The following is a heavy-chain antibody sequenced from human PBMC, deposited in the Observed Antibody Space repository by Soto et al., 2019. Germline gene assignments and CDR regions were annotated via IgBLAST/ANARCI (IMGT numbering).Heavy chain of an antibody. D-gene: IGHD6-19*01. CDR2: IKQDGSEK. J-gene: IGHJ4*02. CDR1: GFTFSSYW. CDR3: AKESRQWLLSGFDY. V-gene: IGHV3-7*05. Sequence: PGGSLRLSCAASGFTFSSYWMSWVRQAPGKGLEWVANIKQDGSEKYYVDSVKGRFTISRDNSKNTLYLQMNSLRAEDTAVYYCAKESRQWLLSGFDYWGQGTLVTVSS.